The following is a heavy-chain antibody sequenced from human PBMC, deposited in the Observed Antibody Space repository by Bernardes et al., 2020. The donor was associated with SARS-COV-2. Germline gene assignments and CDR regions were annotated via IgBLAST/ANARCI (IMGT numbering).Heavy chain of an antibody. CDR3: ARRSGPLIMGGLYGMDV. Sequence: GESLKISCKGSGYSFTNYWIGWVRQMPGKGLEWMGIIYPGDSDTRYSPSFQGQVTISADKSISTAYLQWSSLKASDTAMYYCARRSGPLIMGGLYGMDVWGQGTTVTVSS. J-gene: IGHJ6*02. CDR1: GYSFTNYW. D-gene: IGHD1-26*01. CDR2: IYPGDSDT. V-gene: IGHV5-51*01.